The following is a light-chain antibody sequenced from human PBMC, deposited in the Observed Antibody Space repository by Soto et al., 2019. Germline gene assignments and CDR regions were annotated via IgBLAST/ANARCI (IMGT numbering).Light chain of an antibody. V-gene: IGLV2-14*01. J-gene: IGLJ1*01. CDR3: SSYTSSSTYV. CDR1: SSDVGGYNY. Sequence: QSVLTQPASVSGSPGQSITISCTGTSSDVGGYNYVSWYQQDPGKAPKLMIFDVSNRPSGVSNRFSGSKSGNTASLTISVLQAEDEADYYCSSYTSSSTYVFGTGTKLTVL. CDR2: DVS.